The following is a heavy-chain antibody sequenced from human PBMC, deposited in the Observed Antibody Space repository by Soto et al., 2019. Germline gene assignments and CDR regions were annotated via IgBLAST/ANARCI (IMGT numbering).Heavy chain of an antibody. Sequence: EVQLVESGGGWLQGGGSLRLPCEPADFTFSGSGMHGVAQAAGEGLVWVSVIGTSGHAFYADSVKGRFTITREDAKNSVYLQMNSLRDGDTAVYYCARGGGFGEQYSDAFDIWGQGTMVTVSS. V-gene: IGHV3-13*01. CDR2: IGTSGHA. J-gene: IGHJ3*02. D-gene: IGHD3-10*01. CDR1: DFTFSGSG. CDR3: ARGGGFGEQYSDAFDI.